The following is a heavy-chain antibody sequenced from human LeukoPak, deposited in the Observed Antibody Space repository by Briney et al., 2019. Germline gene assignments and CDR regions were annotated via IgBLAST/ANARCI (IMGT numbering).Heavy chain of an antibody. Sequence: PGGSLRLSCAASGFTFSDYYMSWIRQAPGKGLEWVSYISSSGSTIYYADSVKGRFTISRDNAKNSLYLQMNSLRAEDTAVYFCARVITESYYPHAFDIWGQGTMVTVSS. J-gene: IGHJ3*02. V-gene: IGHV3-11*01. CDR3: ARVITESYYPHAFDI. D-gene: IGHD1-26*01. CDR2: ISSSGSTI. CDR1: GFTFSDYY.